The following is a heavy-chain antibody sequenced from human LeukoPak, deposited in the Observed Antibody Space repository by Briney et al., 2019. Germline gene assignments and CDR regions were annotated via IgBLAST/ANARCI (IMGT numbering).Heavy chain of an antibody. D-gene: IGHD6-19*01. CDR3: AKASVAATAFYYFDS. CDR1: GLSFSNYA. Sequence: HTGGSLRLSCAASGLSFSNYAMNWVRQAPGKGLEWVSAISGSGGITKYADSVEGRFTISRDNSKNTLDLQMNSLRAEDTAVYYCAKASVAATAFYYFDSWGQGTLVTVSS. CDR2: ISGSGGIT. V-gene: IGHV3-23*01. J-gene: IGHJ4*02.